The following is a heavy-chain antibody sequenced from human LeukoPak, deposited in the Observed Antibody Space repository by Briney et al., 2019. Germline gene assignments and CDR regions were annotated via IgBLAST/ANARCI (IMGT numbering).Heavy chain of an antibody. J-gene: IGHJ4*02. V-gene: IGHV4-34*01. CDR1: GGSFNGYY. CDR2: INHSGST. Sequence: PSETLSLTCAVYGGSFNGYYWTWIRQPPGKGLEWIGEINHSGSTDYNPSLKSRVTISVDTSKNQFSLKLNSVTSADTAVYYCARGQLRLSNWGQGSLVIVSS. CDR3: ARGQLRLSN. D-gene: IGHD6-25*01.